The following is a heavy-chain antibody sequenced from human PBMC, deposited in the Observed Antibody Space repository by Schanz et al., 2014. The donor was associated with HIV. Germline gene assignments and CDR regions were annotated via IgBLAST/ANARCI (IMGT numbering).Heavy chain of an antibody. CDR2: IKSKAYGGTP. J-gene: IGHJ6*02. Sequence: EVQLVESGGGLVQPGRSLRLSCTTSGFTFSDYPVSGVGTEKGTGEECVGFIKSKAYGGTPEYAASVKGRFTISRDDSKSIAYLQLNSLRVEDTAIYYCTRVITRWFGEARYASDVCG. D-gene: IGHD3-10*01. CDR1: GFTFSDYP. V-gene: IGHV3-49*04. CDR3: TRVITRWFGEARYASDV.